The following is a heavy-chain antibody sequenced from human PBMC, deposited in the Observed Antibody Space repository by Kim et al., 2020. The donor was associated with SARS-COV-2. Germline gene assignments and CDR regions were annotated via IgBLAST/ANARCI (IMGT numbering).Heavy chain of an antibody. J-gene: IGHJ6*02. V-gene: IGHV3-30*18. CDR2: ISYDGSNK. Sequence: GGSLRLSCAASGFTFSSYGMHWVRQAPGKGLEWVAVISYDGSNKYYADSVKGRFTISRDNSKNTLYLQMNSLRAEDTAVYYCAKDLRRQQWLDYYYYGMDVWGQGTTVTVSS. CDR1: GFTFSSYG. D-gene: IGHD6-19*01. CDR3: AKDLRRQQWLDYYYYGMDV.